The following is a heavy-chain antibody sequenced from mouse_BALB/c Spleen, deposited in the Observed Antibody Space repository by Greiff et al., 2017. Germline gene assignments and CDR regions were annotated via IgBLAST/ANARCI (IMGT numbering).Heavy chain of an antibody. J-gene: IGHJ2*01. D-gene: IGHD2-14*01. CDR2: ISYDGSN. CDR3: ASLRYDGYYFDY. Sequence: EVQLVESGPGLVKPSQSLSLTCSVTGYSITSGYYWNWIRQFPGNKLEWMGYISYDGSNNYNPSLKNRISITRDTSKNQFFLKLNSVTTEDTATYYSASLRYDGYYFDYWGQGTTLSVSS. V-gene: IGHV3-6*02. CDR1: GYSITSGYY.